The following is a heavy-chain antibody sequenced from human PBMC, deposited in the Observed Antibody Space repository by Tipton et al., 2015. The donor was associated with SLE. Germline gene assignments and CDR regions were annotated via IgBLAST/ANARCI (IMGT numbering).Heavy chain of an antibody. CDR3: ARDSTGDLNFDC. Sequence: GSLRLSCAASQFSFSTFAMTWVRQGPGKGLEWVAGIGGRGANTYYADSVKGRFTISRDNSKNTLYLQMTNLRDEDTAVYYCARDSTGDLNFDCWGQGTLVTVSS. CDR1: QFSFSTFA. D-gene: IGHD2-21*02. J-gene: IGHJ4*02. V-gene: IGHV3-23*01. CDR2: IGGRGANT.